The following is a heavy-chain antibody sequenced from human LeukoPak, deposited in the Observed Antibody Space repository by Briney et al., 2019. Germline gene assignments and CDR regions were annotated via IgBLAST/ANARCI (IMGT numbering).Heavy chain of an antibody. Sequence: TGGSLRLSCAASGFTFRNYVMSWVRQAPGMGLEWVSGVSSTGGGTYYADSVKGRFSISRDNSKNILYLQMNNLRAEDTAVYYCAKVGSIADCFDSWGQGTLVSVSS. J-gene: IGHJ5*01. D-gene: IGHD3-10*01. CDR1: GFTFRNYV. CDR3: AKVGSIADCFDS. V-gene: IGHV3-23*01. CDR2: VSSTGGGT.